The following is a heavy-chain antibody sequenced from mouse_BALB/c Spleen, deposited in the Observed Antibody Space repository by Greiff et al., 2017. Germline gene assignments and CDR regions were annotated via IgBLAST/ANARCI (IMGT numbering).Heavy chain of an antibody. D-gene: IGHD3-3*01. J-gene: IGHJ2*01. CDR3: ARDRGWDRGFDY. V-gene: IGHV2-6-7*01. CDR2: IWGDGST. CDR1: GFSFTGYG. Sequence: VQLVESGPGLVAPSQSLSITCTVSGFSFTGYGVNWVRQPPGKGLEWLGMIWGDGSTDYNSALKSRLSISKDNSKSHVFLKMNSLQTDDTARYYCARDRGWDRGFDYWGQGTTLTVSS.